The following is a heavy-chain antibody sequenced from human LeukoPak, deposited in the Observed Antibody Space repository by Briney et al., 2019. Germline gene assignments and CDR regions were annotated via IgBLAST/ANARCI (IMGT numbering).Heavy chain of an antibody. Sequence: SETLSLTCTVSGGSISSYYWSWIRQPPGKGLEWIGYIYYSGSTNYNPSLKSRITISVDTSKNQFSLKLSSVTAADTAVYYCARRDYYYDSSGYLRDAFDIWGQGTMVTVSS. CDR2: IYYSGST. D-gene: IGHD3-22*01. CDR1: GGSISSYY. J-gene: IGHJ3*02. CDR3: ARRDYYYDSSGYLRDAFDI. V-gene: IGHV4-59*08.